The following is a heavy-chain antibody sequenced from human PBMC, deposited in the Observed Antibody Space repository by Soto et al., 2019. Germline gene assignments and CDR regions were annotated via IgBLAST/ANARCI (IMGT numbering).Heavy chain of an antibody. D-gene: IGHD3-10*01. CDR1: GDSVRSSGYY. CDR2: IYYNGNT. V-gene: IGHV4-31*03. Sequence: SETLSLTCSVSGDSVRSSGYYWSWILEHPGKGLEWIGNIYYNGNTYYNPSLKSRLTISLDASENQFSLKLSSVTAADTAVYYCGREIGYYGSGSYVIDYWGPGTLVTVSS. J-gene: IGHJ4*02. CDR3: GREIGYYGSGSYVIDY.